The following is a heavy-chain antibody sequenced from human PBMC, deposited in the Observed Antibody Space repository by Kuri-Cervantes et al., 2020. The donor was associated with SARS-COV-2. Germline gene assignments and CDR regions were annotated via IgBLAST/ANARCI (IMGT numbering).Heavy chain of an antibody. D-gene: IGHD6-13*01. CDR3: ARGVLSSSSWTYYYYYYMDV. Sequence: ALVKVSCKASGYTFTGYYMHWVRQAPGQGLEWMGWINPNSGGTNYAQKFQGRVTMTRDTSISTAYMELSRLRSDDTAVYYCARGVLSSSSWTYYYYYYMDVWGKGTTVTVSS. J-gene: IGHJ6*03. V-gene: IGHV1-2*02. CDR1: GYTFTGYY. CDR2: INPNSGGT.